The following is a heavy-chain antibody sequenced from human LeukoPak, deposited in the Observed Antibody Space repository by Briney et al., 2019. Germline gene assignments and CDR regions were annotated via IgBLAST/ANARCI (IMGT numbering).Heavy chain of an antibody. CDR1: RYTFTGYY. J-gene: IGHJ3*02. V-gene: IGHV1-18*04. Sequence: ASVKVSCKASRYTFTGYYMHWVRQAPGQGLEWMGWISAYKGNRNYAQKFQGRVTMTTDTSTSTAYMELRSLRSDDTAEYYCARESYYGSGSTPQPDDAFDIWGQGTMVTVSS. CDR2: ISAYKGNR. CDR3: ARESYYGSGSTPQPDDAFDI. D-gene: IGHD3-10*01.